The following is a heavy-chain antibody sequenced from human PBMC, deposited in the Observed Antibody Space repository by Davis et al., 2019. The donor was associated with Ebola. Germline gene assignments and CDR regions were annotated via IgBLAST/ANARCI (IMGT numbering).Heavy chain of an antibody. CDR1: GFTFSSYE. CDR3: ARQQPPIDY. J-gene: IGHJ4*02. CDR2: ISSSGSTI. D-gene: IGHD6-13*01. Sequence: PGGSLRLSCAASGFTFSSYEMNWVRQAPGKGLEWVSYISSSGSTIYYADSVKGRFTISRDNAKNSLYLQMNSLRAEDTAVYYCARQQPPIDYWGQGTLVTVSS. V-gene: IGHV3-48*03.